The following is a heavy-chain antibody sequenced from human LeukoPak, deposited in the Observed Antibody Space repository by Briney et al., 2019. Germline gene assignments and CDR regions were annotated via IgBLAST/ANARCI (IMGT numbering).Heavy chain of an antibody. Sequence: GGSLRLSCVASGFTFGKYWMSWVRQAPGKGLEWVSVIYSGGSTYYADSVKGRFTISRDNSKNTLYLQMNSLRAEDTAVYYCARTRGYSGYEARYYYYGMDVWGQGTTVTVSS. CDR2: IYSGGST. CDR1: GFTFGKYW. J-gene: IGHJ6*02. D-gene: IGHD5-12*01. V-gene: IGHV3-53*01. CDR3: ARTRGYSGYEARYYYYGMDV.